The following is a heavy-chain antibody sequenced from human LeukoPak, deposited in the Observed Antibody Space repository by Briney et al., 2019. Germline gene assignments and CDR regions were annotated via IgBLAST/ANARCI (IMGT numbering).Heavy chain of an antibody. Sequence: SVKVSCKASGGTFSSYAISWVRQAPGQGLEWMGRIIPILGIANYAQKFQGRVTITADKSTSTAYMELSSLRSEDTAVYYCARDTTTGIAAAGTHYWGQGTLVTVSS. V-gene: IGHV1-69*04. J-gene: IGHJ4*02. CDR2: IIPILGIA. CDR1: GGTFSSYA. CDR3: ARDTTTGIAAAGTHY. D-gene: IGHD6-13*01.